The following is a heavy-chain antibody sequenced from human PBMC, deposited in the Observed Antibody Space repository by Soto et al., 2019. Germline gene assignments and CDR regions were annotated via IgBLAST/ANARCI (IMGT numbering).Heavy chain of an antibody. J-gene: IGHJ5*02. D-gene: IGHD1-26*01. CDR1: GGSFSGYY. Sequence: QVQLQQWGAGLLKPSETLSLTCAVYGGSFSGYYWSWIRQPPGKGLEWIGEINHSGSTNYNPSLKRRVTISVDTSKNQFSLKLSSVTAADTAVYYCARRVRAATNWFDPWGQGTLVTVSS. CDR2: INHSGST. CDR3: ARRVRAATNWFDP. V-gene: IGHV4-34*01.